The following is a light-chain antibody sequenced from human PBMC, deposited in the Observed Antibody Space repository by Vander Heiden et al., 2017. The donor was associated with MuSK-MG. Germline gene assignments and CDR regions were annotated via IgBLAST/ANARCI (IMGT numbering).Light chain of an antibody. CDR1: SGDLGSNS. CDR2: SNK. J-gene: IGLJ1*01. Sequence: QDVLTQPSPVSVSAGQRVTMGWCVGSGDLGSNSVNWYQQLPGTAPKLLIYSNKHRPAVAPDPFSGSTSSTSASLPISGLQSEDEADYHCASWDNSVNVFGTGTKVTVL. CDR3: ASWDNSVNV. V-gene: IGLV1-44*01.